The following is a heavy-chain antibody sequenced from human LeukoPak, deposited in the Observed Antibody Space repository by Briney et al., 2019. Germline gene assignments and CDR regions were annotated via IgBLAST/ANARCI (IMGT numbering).Heavy chain of an antibody. V-gene: IGHV3-30*02. D-gene: IGHD6-6*01. CDR2: IRNDETEI. J-gene: IGHJ4*02. CDR1: EFPFNTFN. CDR3: ARDPIAALDYFDY. Sequence: PGGSLRLSCAAPEFPFNTFNIHWIRQAPGRGLEWVSFIRNDETEIHYADFAKGRFTISRDKSQNSLYLQMNSLRAEDTAVYYCARDPIAALDYFDYWGQGTLVTVSS.